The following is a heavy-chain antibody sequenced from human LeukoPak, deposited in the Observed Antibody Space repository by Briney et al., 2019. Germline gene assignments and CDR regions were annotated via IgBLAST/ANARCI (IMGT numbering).Heavy chain of an antibody. CDR2: ISYDGSNK. J-gene: IGHJ5*02. D-gene: IGHD1-26*01. Sequence: GGSLRLSCAASGFTFSSYGMHWVRQAPGKGLEWVAVISYDGSNKYYVDSVKGRFTISRDNSKNTLYLQMNSLRAEDTAVYYCAKDRSRSGSHSGFDPWGQGTLVTVSS. V-gene: IGHV3-30*18. CDR1: GFTFSSYG. CDR3: AKDRSRSGSHSGFDP.